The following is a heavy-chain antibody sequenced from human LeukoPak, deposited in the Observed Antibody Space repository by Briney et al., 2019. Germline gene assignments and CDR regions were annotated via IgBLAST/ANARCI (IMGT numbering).Heavy chain of an antibody. CDR1: GFTFSSYG. V-gene: IGHV3-30*04. CDR3: ARIGSYYDSSGHIDY. CDR2: ISYDGSNK. D-gene: IGHD3-22*01. J-gene: IGHJ4*02. Sequence: PGGSLRLSCAASGFTFSSYGMHWVRQAPGKGLGWVAVISYDGSNKYYADSVKGRFTISRDNSKNTLYLQMNSLRAEDTAVYYCARIGSYYDSSGHIDYWGQGTLVTVSS.